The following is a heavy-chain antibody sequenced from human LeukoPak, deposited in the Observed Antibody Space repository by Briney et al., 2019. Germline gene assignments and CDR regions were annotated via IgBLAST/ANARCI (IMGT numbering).Heavy chain of an antibody. CDR2: INPNSGGT. J-gene: IGHJ4*02. CDR1: GYTFTGYY. V-gene: IGHV1-2*02. Sequence: ASVKVSCKASGYTFTGYYIHWVRQAPGQGLEWMGWINPNSGGTNYAQKFQGRVTMTRDTSISTAYMELSRLRSDDTAVYYCARDIDNDFWSGYSGGVVYWGQGTLVTVSS. CDR3: ARDIDNDFWSGYSGGVVY. D-gene: IGHD3-3*01.